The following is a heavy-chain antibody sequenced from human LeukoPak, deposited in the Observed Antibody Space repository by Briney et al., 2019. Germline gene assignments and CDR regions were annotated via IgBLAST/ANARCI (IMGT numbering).Heavy chain of an antibody. V-gene: IGHV1-2*02. CDR3: ARDKSLAHPYFFDY. CDR1: GYAFTGYY. J-gene: IGHJ4*02. Sequence: ASVKVSCKASGYAFTGYYIHWVRQAPGQGLEWMGWINPNSGGANYAQKFQGRVTMTRDTSISAAYMDLHSLRSDDTAVYFCARDKSLAHPYFFDYWGQGTLVTVSS. CDR2: INPNSGGA.